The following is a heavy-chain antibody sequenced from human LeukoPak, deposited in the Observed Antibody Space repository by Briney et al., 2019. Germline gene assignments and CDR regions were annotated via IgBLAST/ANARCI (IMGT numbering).Heavy chain of an antibody. Sequence: GGSLRLSCAASGFTLSSYGMHWVRQAPGKGLEWVAVIWYDGSNKYYADSVKGRFTISRDNSKNTLYLQMNSLRAEDTAVYYCARRGANYYDSSGYPLDYWGQGTLATVSS. CDR3: ARRGANYYDSSGYPLDY. D-gene: IGHD3-22*01. J-gene: IGHJ4*02. CDR2: IWYDGSNK. V-gene: IGHV3-33*01. CDR1: GFTLSSYG.